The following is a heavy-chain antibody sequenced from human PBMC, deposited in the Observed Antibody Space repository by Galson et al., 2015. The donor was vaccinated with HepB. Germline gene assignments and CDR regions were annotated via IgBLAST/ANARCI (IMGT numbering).Heavy chain of an antibody. CDR1: GGSISSYY. CDR3: ARAMTTVKTYIWYFDL. D-gene: IGHD4-17*01. J-gene: IGHJ2*01. V-gene: IGHV4-59*01. Sequence: TLSLTCTVSGGSISSYYWSWIRQPPGKGLEWIGYFYYSGNTNYNPSLKSRVTISVDTSKNQFSLKLSSVTAADTAVYYCARAMTTVKTYIWYFDLWGRGTLVTVSS. CDR2: FYYSGNT.